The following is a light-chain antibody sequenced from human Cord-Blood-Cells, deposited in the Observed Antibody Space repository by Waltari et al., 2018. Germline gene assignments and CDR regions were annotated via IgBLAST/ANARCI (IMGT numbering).Light chain of an antibody. CDR3: QSYDSSLSGAV. CDR2: CNS. V-gene: IGLV1-40*01. Sequence: QSVLTQPPSVSGPPGQRVTISCTGSSSNIGAGYDVHWYQQLPGTAPKLLIYCNSKRPSGVPDRFSGSKSGTSAYLAITWLQAEDEADYYCQSYDSSLSGAVFGGGTKLTVL. J-gene: IGLJ3*02. CDR1: SSNIGAGYD.